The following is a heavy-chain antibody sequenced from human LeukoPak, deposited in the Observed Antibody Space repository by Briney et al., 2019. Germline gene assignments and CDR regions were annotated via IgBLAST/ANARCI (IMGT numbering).Heavy chain of an antibody. Sequence: ASVKVSCKAFGYTFTGYYIHWVRQAPGQGLEWMGWINPNSGGTNYAQKFRGRVTMTRDTSISTAYMELSRLISDDTAVYYCARVAFSIDYGGNAEDFQHWGQGTLVTVSS. CDR2: INPNSGGT. CDR3: ARVAFSIDYGGNAEDFQH. D-gene: IGHD4-23*01. V-gene: IGHV1-2*02. J-gene: IGHJ1*01. CDR1: GYTFTGYY.